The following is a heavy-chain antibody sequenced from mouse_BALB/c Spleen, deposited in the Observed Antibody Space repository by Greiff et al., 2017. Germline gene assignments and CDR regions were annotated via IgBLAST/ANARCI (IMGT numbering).Heavy chain of an antibody. CDR1: GFTFSDYY. J-gene: IGHJ4*01. CDR2: ISDGGSYT. D-gene: IGHD1-1*01. CDR3: ARGIFYYGSSPYAMDY. Sequence: EVQRVESGGGLVKPGGSLKLSCAASGFTFSDYYMDWVRQTPEKRLEWVATISDGGSYTYYPDSVKGRFTISRDNAKNNLYLQMSSLTSEDTAMYYCARGIFYYGSSPYAMDYWGQGTSVTVSS. V-gene: IGHV5-4*02.